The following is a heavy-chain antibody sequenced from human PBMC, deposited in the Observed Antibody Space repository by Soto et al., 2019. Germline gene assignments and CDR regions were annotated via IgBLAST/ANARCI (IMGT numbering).Heavy chain of an antibody. J-gene: IGHJ4*02. CDR3: HGYGY. D-gene: IGHD5-12*01. V-gene: IGHV3-53*01. Sequence: EVQVVESGGGLIQPGGSLRLSCEVSGFSVTANYMSWVRQAPGKGLEWVSVIYSGGSTYYIDSGKGRFSISRDISKNTLHLQMNSLRAEDTAVYYCHGYGYWGQGTLVTVSS. CDR1: GFSVTANY. CDR2: IYSGGST.